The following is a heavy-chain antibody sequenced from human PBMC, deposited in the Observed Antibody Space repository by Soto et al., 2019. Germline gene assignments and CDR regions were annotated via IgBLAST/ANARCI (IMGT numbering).Heavy chain of an antibody. D-gene: IGHD2-21*01. CDR2: ISGSGSTI. V-gene: IGHV3-48*01. CDR1: GFTFSSYS. Sequence: EVQLVESGGGLVQPGGSLRLSCAASGFTFSSYSMNWVRQAPGKGLEWVLYISGSGSTIYYADSVKGRFTISRDNAKNSLYLQMNSLRAEDTAVYYCARDRVSGVYSHDAFDIWGQGTMVTVSS. CDR3: ARDRVSGVYSHDAFDI. J-gene: IGHJ3*02.